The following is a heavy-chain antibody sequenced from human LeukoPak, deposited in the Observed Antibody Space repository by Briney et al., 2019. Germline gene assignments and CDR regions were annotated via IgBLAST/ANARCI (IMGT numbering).Heavy chain of an antibody. V-gene: IGHV3-7*03. CDR2: IKQDGSEK. Sequence: PGGSLRLSCAASGFTFSSYSMNWVRQAPGKGLEWVANIKQDGSEKFYVASVKGRFTISRDNGKSSLYLQMNSLRAEDTALYYCATSYDMGWLIGYWGQGTLVTVSS. CDR3: ATSYDMGWLIGY. J-gene: IGHJ4*02. CDR1: GFTFSSYS. D-gene: IGHD3/OR15-3a*01.